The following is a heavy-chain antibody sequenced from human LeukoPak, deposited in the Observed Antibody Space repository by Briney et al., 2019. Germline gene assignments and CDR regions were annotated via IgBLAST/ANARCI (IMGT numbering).Heavy chain of an antibody. CDR1: GFTFSNAW. D-gene: IGHD5-24*01. CDR2: IKSKTDGGTT. V-gene: IGHV3-15*01. Sequence: GGSLRLSCAASGFTFSNAWMSWVRQAPGKGLEWVARIKSKTDGGTTDYAAHVKGRFTISRDDSKNTLYLQMNSLKTEDTAVYDCTTVGWDYYYMDVWGKGTTVTVSS. CDR3: TTVGWDYYYMDV. J-gene: IGHJ6*03.